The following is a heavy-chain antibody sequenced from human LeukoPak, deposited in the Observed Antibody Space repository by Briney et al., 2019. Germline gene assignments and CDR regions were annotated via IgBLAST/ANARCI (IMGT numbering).Heavy chain of an antibody. Sequence: SETLSLTCTVSGGSISSYYWSWIRQPPGKGLEWIGYIYYSGSTNYNPSLKSRATISVDTSKNQFSLKLSSVTAADTAVYYCTRVGGNSGYRGPGTLVTVSS. V-gene: IGHV4-59*01. D-gene: IGHD4-23*01. CDR1: GGSISSYY. CDR3: TRVGGNSGY. CDR2: IYYSGST. J-gene: IGHJ4*02.